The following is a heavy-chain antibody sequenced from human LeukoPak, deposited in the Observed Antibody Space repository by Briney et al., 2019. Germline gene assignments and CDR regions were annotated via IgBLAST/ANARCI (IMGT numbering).Heavy chain of an antibody. CDR1: GFTFSSNG. Sequence: GGSLRLSCAASGFTFSSNGMSWVRQAPGKGLEWVANIWHDGSAKYYVDSVKGRFTISRDNSKNTLYLQMNSLRAEDTAVYYCARDGGYYDSSGYYLGAFDIWGQGTMVTVSS. CDR2: IWHDGSAK. J-gene: IGHJ3*02. CDR3: ARDGGYYDSSGYYLGAFDI. D-gene: IGHD3-22*01. V-gene: IGHV3-7*01.